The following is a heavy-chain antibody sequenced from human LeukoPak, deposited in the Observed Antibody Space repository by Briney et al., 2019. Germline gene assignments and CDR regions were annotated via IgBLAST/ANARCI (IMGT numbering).Heavy chain of an antibody. CDR1: GYTFTGYY. J-gene: IGHJ4*02. Sequence: ASVKVSCKASGYTFTGYYMHWVRQAPGQGLEWMGWISPNSGGTNYAQKFQGRVTMTRDTSISAAYMELSRLRSDDTAMYYCARDRGIAVASTPDYWGQGTLVTVSS. D-gene: IGHD6-19*01. CDR3: ARDRGIAVASTPDY. CDR2: ISPNSGGT. V-gene: IGHV1-2*02.